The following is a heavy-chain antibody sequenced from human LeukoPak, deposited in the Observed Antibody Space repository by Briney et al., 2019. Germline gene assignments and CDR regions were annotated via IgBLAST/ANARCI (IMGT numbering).Heavy chain of an antibody. D-gene: IGHD3-16*01. CDR3: ARGAWTYYDYVWGSYARGFYYFDY. J-gene: IGHJ4*02. Sequence: SETLSLTCTVSGGSISSGGYYWSWIRQPPGKGLEWIGYIYYSGSTNYNPSLKSRVTISVDTSKNQFSLKLSSVTAADTAVYYCARGAWTYYDYVWGSYARGFYYFDYWGQGTLVTVSS. V-gene: IGHV4-61*08. CDR2: IYYSGST. CDR1: GGSISSGGYY.